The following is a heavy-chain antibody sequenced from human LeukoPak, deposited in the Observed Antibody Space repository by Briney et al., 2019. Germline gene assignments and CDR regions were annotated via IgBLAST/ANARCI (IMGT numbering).Heavy chain of an antibody. V-gene: IGHV1-2*02. CDR2: INPNSGGT. J-gene: IGHJ4*02. Sequence: GASVKVSCKASGYTFTGYYMHWVRQAPGQGLEWMGWINPNSGGTNYAQKFQGRVTMTRDTSISTAYMELSRLRSDDTAVYYCARASPGYSSSWYDFDYWAREPWSPSPQ. CDR3: ARASPGYSSSWYDFDY. D-gene: IGHD6-13*01. CDR1: GYTFTGYY.